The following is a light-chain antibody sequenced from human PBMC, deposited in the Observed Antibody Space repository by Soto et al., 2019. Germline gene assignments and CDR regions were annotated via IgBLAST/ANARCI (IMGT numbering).Light chain of an antibody. J-gene: IGKJ1*01. Sequence: EILLTQSPGTLSSSPGERATLSCRASQSVPKNFLAWYQQETGQAPRLLIYGPSSRATGIPDRFSGSGSGTDFTLTISRLEPEDFAVYYCRQCATSLLTFGQGTKVEIK. CDR2: GPS. V-gene: IGKV3-20*01. CDR3: RQCATSLLT. CDR1: QSVPKNF.